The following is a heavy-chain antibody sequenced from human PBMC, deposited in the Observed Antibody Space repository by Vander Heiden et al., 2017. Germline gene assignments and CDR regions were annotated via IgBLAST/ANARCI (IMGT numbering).Heavy chain of an antibody. CDR1: GFTLSSFV. V-gene: IGHV3-23*01. Sequence: LDSCGDIVQPGGSLTFFCAAFGFTLSSFVMGWVRQAPGKGLEWVSSVSADGGATYYADSGKGRFTISRDNSKNRLYLDVNSLGAEDTAVYFAASGSYYGMDVWGRGTTVSVSS. CDR2: VSADGGAT. J-gene: IGHJ6*02. CDR3: ASGSYYGMDV. D-gene: IGHD5-12*01.